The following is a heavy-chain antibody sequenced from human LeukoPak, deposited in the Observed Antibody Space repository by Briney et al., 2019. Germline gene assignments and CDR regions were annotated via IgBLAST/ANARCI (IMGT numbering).Heavy chain of an antibody. CDR2: IFQRGYS. V-gene: IGHV4-38-2*01. J-gene: IGHJ5*02. CDR3: AGDKETTGNGRPNWYDP. D-gene: IGHD1-1*01. Sequence: SETLSLTCAVSGYSISSGYYWGWIRQPPGKGLQWIGSIFQRGYSYYNPSLKSRVTISVDTSRNQFSLKLSSVTAADTAVYYCAGDKETTGNGRPNWYDPWGQGTLVTVSS. CDR1: GYSISSGYY.